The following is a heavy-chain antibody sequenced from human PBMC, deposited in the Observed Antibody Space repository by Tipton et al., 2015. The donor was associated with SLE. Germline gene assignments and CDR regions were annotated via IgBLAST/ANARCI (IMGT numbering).Heavy chain of an antibody. D-gene: IGHD6-19*01. J-gene: IGHJ3*02. CDR3: ARGIAVAGAFDI. Sequence: GSLRLSCTVSGGSISSSSYYWGWIRQPPGKGLEWIGSIYYSGSTYYNPSLKSRVTISVDTSKNQFSLKLSSVTAADTAVYYCARGIAVAGAFDIWGQGTMATVSS. V-gene: IGHV4-39*07. CDR2: IYYSGST. CDR1: GGSISSSSYY.